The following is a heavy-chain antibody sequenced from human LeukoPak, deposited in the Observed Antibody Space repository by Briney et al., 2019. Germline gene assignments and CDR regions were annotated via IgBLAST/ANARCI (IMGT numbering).Heavy chain of an antibody. D-gene: IGHD2-15*01. CDR2: IYHSGST. V-gene: IGHV4-4*02. CDR1: GGSISSSNW. Sequence: SGTLSLTCAVSGGSISSSNWWSWVRQPPGKGLEWIGEIYHSGSTNYNPSLKSRVTISVDKSKNQFSLKLSSVTAADTAVYYCARGKRCSGGSCYYGMDVWGKGTTVTVSS. J-gene: IGHJ6*04. CDR3: ARGKRCSGGSCYYGMDV.